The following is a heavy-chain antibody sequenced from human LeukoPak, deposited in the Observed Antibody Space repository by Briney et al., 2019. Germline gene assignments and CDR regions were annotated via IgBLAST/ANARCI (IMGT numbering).Heavy chain of an antibody. CDR3: ARDYLVVPAAMWWFDP. D-gene: IGHD2-2*01. Sequence: QPGGSLRLSCAASGFTFSSYGMHWVRQAPGKGLEWVAFIRYDGSNKYYADSVKGRFTISRDNGKNSLYLLMNSLRAEDTAVYYCARDYLVVPAAMWWFDPWGQGTLVTVSS. CDR2: IRYDGSNK. J-gene: IGHJ5*02. V-gene: IGHV3-30*02. CDR1: GFTFSSYG.